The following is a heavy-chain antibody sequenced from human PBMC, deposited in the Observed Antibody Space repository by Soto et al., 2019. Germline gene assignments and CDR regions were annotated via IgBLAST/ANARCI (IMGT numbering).Heavy chain of an antibody. J-gene: IGHJ4*02. CDR3: ARTRVWTVPIPNYFDY. Sequence: ASVKVSCKTSGYIFSNYGITWVRQAPGQGLEWMAWISADTGHAQYAQKFQGRVTLTSDTSSNTAYMELTSLRSDDTAVYYCARTRVWTVPIPNYFDYWGPGTLVTVSS. CDR1: GYIFSNYG. V-gene: IGHV1-18*01. CDR2: ISADTGHA. D-gene: IGHD4-17*01.